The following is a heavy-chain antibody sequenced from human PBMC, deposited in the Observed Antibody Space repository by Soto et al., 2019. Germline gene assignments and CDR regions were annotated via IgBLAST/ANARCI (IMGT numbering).Heavy chain of an antibody. Sequence: GESLKISCKGSGYSFTSYWIGWVRQMPGKGLEWMGIIYPGDSDTRYSPSFQGQVTISADKSISTAYLQWSSLKASDTAMYYCARLAHVEMATTVYFDYWGQGTLVTVSS. CDR1: GYSFTSYW. D-gene: IGHD5-12*01. CDR3: ARLAHVEMATTVYFDY. J-gene: IGHJ4*02. V-gene: IGHV5-51*01. CDR2: IYPGDSDT.